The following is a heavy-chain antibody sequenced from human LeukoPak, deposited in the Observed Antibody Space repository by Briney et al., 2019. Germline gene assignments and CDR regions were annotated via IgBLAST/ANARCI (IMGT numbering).Heavy chain of an antibody. CDR1: GFTFSSYA. CDR3: ARDPYTVVVPAADY. J-gene: IGHJ4*02. D-gene: IGHD2-2*01. Sequence: GGSLRLPCAASGFTFSSYAMHWVRQAPGKGLEWVAVISYDGSNKYYADSVKGRFTISRDNSKNTLYLQMNSLRAEDTAVYYCARDPYTVVVPAADYWGQGTLVTVSS. V-gene: IGHV3-30*04. CDR2: ISYDGSNK.